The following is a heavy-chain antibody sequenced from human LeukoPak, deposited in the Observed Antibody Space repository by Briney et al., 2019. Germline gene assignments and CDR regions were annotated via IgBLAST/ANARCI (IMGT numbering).Heavy chain of an antibody. CDR1: GYTFTGYY. J-gene: IGHJ4*02. Sequence: ASVKVSCKASGYTFTGYYMHWVRQAPGQGLEWMGWINPNSGGTNYAQKFQGRVTMTRDTSISTAYMELRSLRSDDTAVYYCAREFSGIATAGTDYWGQGTLVTVSS. V-gene: IGHV1-2*02. CDR3: AREFSGIATAGTDY. D-gene: IGHD6-13*01. CDR2: INPNSGGT.